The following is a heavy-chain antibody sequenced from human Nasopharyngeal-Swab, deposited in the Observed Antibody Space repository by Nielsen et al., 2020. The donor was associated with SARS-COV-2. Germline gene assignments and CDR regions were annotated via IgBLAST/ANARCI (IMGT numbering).Heavy chain of an antibody. Sequence: SLKISCAASGFTFDDYAMHWVRQAPGKGLEWVSGISWNSGSIGYADSVKGRFTISRDNAKTSLYLQMNSLRAEDTALYYCAKGPGATVTHAFDIWGQGTMVTVSS. J-gene: IGHJ3*02. CDR1: GFTFDDYA. CDR3: AKGPGATVTHAFDI. D-gene: IGHD4-17*01. V-gene: IGHV3-9*01. CDR2: ISWNSGSI.